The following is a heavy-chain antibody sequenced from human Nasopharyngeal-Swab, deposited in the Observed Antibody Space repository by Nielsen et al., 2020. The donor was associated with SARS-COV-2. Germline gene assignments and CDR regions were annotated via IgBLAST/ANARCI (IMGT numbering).Heavy chain of an antibody. CDR2: INPSGGST. Sequence: ASVKVSCKASGYTFTSYYMHWGRQAPGQVLEWMGIINPSGGSTSYAQKFQGRVTMTRDTSTSTVYMELSSLRSEDTAVYYCARDGVLTIFGVWRAPGSEYYFDYWGQGTLVTVSS. D-gene: IGHD3-3*01. CDR3: ARDGVLTIFGVWRAPGSEYYFDY. V-gene: IGHV1-46*01. J-gene: IGHJ4*02. CDR1: GYTFTSYY.